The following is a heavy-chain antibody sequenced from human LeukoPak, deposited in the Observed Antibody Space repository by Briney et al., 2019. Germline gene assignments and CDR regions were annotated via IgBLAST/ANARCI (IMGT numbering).Heavy chain of an antibody. CDR1: GFTFSSYS. J-gene: IGHJ4*02. D-gene: IGHD6-19*01. Sequence: GGSLRLSCAASGFTFSSYSMNWVRQAPGKGPEWVSSISSSSSYIYYADSVKGRFTISRDNAKNSLYLQMNSLRAEDTAVYYCARQAVAGILRYFDYWGQGTLVTVSS. V-gene: IGHV3-21*01. CDR2: ISSSSSYI. CDR3: ARQAVAGILRYFDY.